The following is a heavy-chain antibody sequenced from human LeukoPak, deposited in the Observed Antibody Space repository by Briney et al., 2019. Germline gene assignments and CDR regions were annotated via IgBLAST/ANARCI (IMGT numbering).Heavy chain of an antibody. CDR3: AKRKGETAMVYFDY. V-gene: IGHV3-30*02. CDR2: IRYDGSNK. CDR1: GFTFSNYG. J-gene: IGHJ4*02. D-gene: IGHD5-18*01. Sequence: GGSLRLSCAASGFTFSNYGMPWVRQAPGKGLEWVAFIRYDGSNKYYADSVKGRFTISRDNSKNTLYLQMNSLRAEDTAVYYCAKRKGETAMVYFDYWGQGTLVTVSS.